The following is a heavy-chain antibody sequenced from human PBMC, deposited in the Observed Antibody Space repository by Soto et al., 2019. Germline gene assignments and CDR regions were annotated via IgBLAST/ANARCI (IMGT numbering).Heavy chain of an antibody. V-gene: IGHV5-51*01. CDR3: ARLGYCGGDCYSGVAGYYYYYYGMDV. J-gene: IGHJ6*02. CDR1: GYSFTSYW. Sequence: GESLKISCKGSGYSFTSYWIGWVRQMPGRGLEWMGIICPGDSDTRYSPSFQGQVTISADKSISTAYLQWSSLKASDTAMYYCARLGYCGGDCYSGVAGYYYYYYGMDVWGQGTTVTVSS. CDR2: ICPGDSDT. D-gene: IGHD2-21*02.